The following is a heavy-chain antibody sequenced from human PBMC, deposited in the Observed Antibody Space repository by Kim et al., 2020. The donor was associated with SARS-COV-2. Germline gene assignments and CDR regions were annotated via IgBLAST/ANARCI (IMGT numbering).Heavy chain of an antibody. D-gene: IGHD3-9*01. Sequence: TVYARSVSGRFISSRDNAKNSVYLQMNGLRAEDSGVYYCVRDLTPPDHFGVWGQGTHVTVSS. CDR2: T. V-gene: IGHV3-74*03. CDR3: VRDLTPPDHFGV. J-gene: IGHJ4*02.